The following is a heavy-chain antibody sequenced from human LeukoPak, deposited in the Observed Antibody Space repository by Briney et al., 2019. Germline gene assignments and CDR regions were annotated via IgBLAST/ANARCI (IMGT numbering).Heavy chain of an antibody. CDR2: IYTSGST. CDR1: GFTFSSYA. J-gene: IGHJ6*03. Sequence: GSLRLSWAASGFTFSSYAMSWVRQPPGKGLEWLGYIYTSGSTNYNPSLKSRVTISVDTSKNQFSLKLSSVTAADTAVYYCARRRATNYYHYYMDVWGKGTTVTVSS. V-gene: IGHV4-4*09. CDR3: ARRRATNYYHYYMDV.